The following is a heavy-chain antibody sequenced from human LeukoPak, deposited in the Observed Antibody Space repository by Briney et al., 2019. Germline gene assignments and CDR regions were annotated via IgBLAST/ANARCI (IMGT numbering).Heavy chain of an antibody. D-gene: IGHD5-18*01. V-gene: IGHV1-46*01. J-gene: IGHJ4*02. Sequence: ASVKVSCKASGYAFTSYYMHWVRQAPGQGLEWMGIINPSGGSTSYAQKFQGRVTMTRDTSSSTVYMELSSLRSEDMAVYYCARDPDTAMVSADYWGQGTLVTVSS. CDR1: GYAFTSYY. CDR2: INPSGGST. CDR3: ARDPDTAMVSADY.